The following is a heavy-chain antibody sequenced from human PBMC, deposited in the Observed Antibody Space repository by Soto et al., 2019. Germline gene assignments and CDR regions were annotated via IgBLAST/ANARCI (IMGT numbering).Heavy chain of an antibody. CDR1: GGSISSYY. V-gene: IGHV4-59*01. D-gene: IGHD1-7*01. Sequence: SETLSLTCTVSGGSISSYYWSWIRQPPGKGLEWIGYIYYSGSTNYNPSLKSRVTISVDTSKNQFSLKLNSVTAADTAVYYCARKPPGVELHWFDPWGQGTLVTVSS. CDR2: IYYSGST. J-gene: IGHJ5*02. CDR3: ARKPPGVELHWFDP.